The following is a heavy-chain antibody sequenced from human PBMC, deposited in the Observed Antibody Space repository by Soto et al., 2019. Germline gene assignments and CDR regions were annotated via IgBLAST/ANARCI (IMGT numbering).Heavy chain of an antibody. CDR1: GFTFSDSY. CDR3: ARVSWREKYGMDV. V-gene: IGHV3-11*01. J-gene: IGHJ6*02. CDR2: ITFSGNTV. Sequence: GGSLRLSCAASGFTFSDSYMSWIRQAPGKGLEWISYITFSGNTVYYADSLKGRFTISRDNAKNSLYLQMNRLRAEDTAVYYCARVSWREKYGMDVWGQGTTVTVYS.